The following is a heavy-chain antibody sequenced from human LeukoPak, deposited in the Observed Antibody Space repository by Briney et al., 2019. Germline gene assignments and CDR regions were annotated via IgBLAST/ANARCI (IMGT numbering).Heavy chain of an antibody. CDR3: ARDLRFGEFLDQFDY. V-gene: IGHV3-30*04. Sequence: GGSLRLSCAASGFTFSSYAMHWVRQAPGKGLEWVAVISYDGSNKYYADSVKGRFTISRDNSKNTLYLQMNSLRAEDTAVYYCARDLRFGEFLDQFDYWGQGTLVTVSS. CDR1: GFTFSSYA. CDR2: ISYDGSNK. D-gene: IGHD3-10*01. J-gene: IGHJ4*02.